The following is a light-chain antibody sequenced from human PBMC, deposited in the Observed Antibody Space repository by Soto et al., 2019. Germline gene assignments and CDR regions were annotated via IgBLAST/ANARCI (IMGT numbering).Light chain of an antibody. V-gene: IGKV3-20*01. CDR3: QQYGSSPPFT. CDR2: GAS. J-gene: IGKJ1*01. Sequence: ENVLTQSPATLSLSPGERATLSCRASHSVSSSYLAWYQQKPGQAPRLLIYGASSRATGIPDRFGGSGSGTDFTLTISRLEPEDFAVYYCQQYGSSPPFTFGQGTKVDIK. CDR1: HSVSSSY.